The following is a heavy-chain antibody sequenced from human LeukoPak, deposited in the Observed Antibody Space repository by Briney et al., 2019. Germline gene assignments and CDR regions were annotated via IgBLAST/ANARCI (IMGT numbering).Heavy chain of an antibody. CDR3: ARGHSSSWYAAYYFDH. V-gene: IGHV1-2*02. Sequence: ASVKVSCKASGYTFTVYYIHWVRQAPGQGLEWMGWITPNSGGTKYAQKFQGRVTMTRDTSISTAYMELSRLRSDDTAVYYCARGHSSSWYAAYYFDHWGQGTLVTVSS. J-gene: IGHJ4*02. D-gene: IGHD6-13*01. CDR1: GYTFTVYY. CDR2: ITPNSGGT.